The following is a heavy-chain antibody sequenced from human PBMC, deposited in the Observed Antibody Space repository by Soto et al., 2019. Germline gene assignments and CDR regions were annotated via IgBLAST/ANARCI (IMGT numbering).Heavy chain of an antibody. CDR3: ARAPYSSTSFFFDL. V-gene: IGHV1-46*01. J-gene: IGHJ4*01. CDR2: VNPSLGRA. CDR1: GYTLTAYH. Sequence: ASVKVSCKASGYTLTAYHMHWVRQAPGQGLEWMGIVNPSLGRANYAKKFQDRVAMTWDTSINTFYMELTSLRSDDTAVYYCARAPYSSTSFFFDLWGHGTLVTVS. D-gene: IGHD6-6*01.